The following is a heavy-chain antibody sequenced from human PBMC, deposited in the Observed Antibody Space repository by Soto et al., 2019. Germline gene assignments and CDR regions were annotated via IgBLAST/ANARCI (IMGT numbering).Heavy chain of an antibody. V-gene: IGHV3-7*01. CDR1: GFTFSNYW. Sequence: DVQLVESGGGLVQPGGCLRLSCAASGFTFSNYWMNWVRQAPGKGLEWVASIKQDGSETFYVDSVKGRFTISRDNAKNSLYLQMNSLRVEDTAVYYCAGAAAARTSEDGFDVWGQGTMVTVSS. J-gene: IGHJ3*01. D-gene: IGHD6-6*01. CDR3: AGAAAARTSEDGFDV. CDR2: IKQDGSET.